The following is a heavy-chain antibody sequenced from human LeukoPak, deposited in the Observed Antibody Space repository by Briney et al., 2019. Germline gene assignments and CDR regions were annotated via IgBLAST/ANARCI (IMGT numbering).Heavy chain of an antibody. V-gene: IGHV4-59*01. J-gene: IGHJ4*02. CDR3: VRGFYDGSGYSSPFDY. CDR1: GDFINNNY. D-gene: IGHD3-22*01. CDR2: IHYSGTT. Sequence: PSETLFLTCTVSGDFINNNYWNWIRQSPGKALEWIGYIHYSGTTNYNPSLKSRVTISIDTSKNQFSLNLNSVTAADTAVYYCVRGFYDGSGYSSPFDYWGQGTLVTVSS.